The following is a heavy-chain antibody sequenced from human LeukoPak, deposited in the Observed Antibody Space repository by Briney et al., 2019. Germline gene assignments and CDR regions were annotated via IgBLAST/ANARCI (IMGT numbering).Heavy chain of an antibody. J-gene: IGHJ4*02. D-gene: IGHD3-10*01. CDR3: AKGHSMVRGVIRGGFDY. CDR2: ISGSGGST. CDR1: GFTFDDYG. V-gene: IGHV3-23*01. Sequence: GGSLRLSCAASGFTFDDYGMTWVRQTPGKGLEWVSAISGSGGSTYYADSVKGRFTISRDNSKNTLYLQMNSLRAEDTAVYYCAKGHSMVRGVIRGGFDYWGQGTLVTVSS.